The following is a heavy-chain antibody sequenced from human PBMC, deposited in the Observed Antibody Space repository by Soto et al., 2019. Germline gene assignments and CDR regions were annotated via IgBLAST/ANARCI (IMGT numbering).Heavy chain of an antibody. CDR3: ARDNGGFDY. V-gene: IGHV3-30-3*01. CDR2: ISYDGSNK. CDR1: GFTFSSYA. D-gene: IGHD4-17*01. J-gene: IGHJ4*02. Sequence: GGSLRLSCAASGFTFSSYAMHWVRQAPGKGLEWVAVISYDGSNKYYADSVKGRFTISRDNSKNTLYLQMNSLRAEDTAVYYCARDNGGFDYWGQGTLVTVSS.